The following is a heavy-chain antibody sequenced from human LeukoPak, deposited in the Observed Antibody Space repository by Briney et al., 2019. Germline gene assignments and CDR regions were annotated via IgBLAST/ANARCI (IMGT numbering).Heavy chain of an antibody. CDR2: IIPLFGTA. CDR1: GGIFSSYG. CDR3: ARGFWSGYLHNYYMDV. Sequence: GASVKVSCKGAGGIFSSYGIGWVRQDRGQGLEWVGGIIPLFGTADYAQKFQGRVTITADESTSTAYMELRSLRSEDTAVYYCARGFWSGYLHNYYMDVWSKGTTVTVSS. J-gene: IGHJ6*03. D-gene: IGHD3-3*01. V-gene: IGHV1-69*13.